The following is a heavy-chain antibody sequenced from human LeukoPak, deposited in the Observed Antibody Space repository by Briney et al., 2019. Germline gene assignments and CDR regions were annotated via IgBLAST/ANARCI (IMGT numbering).Heavy chain of an antibody. Sequence: ALVKVSCKASGYTFTSYGISWVRQAPGQGLEWMGWISAYNGNTNYAQKLQGRVTMTTDTSTSTAYMELRSLRSDDTAVYYCARNRFLEWLRFFDYWGQGTLVTVSS. CDR2: ISAYNGNT. V-gene: IGHV1-18*01. J-gene: IGHJ4*02. CDR1: GYTFTSYG. CDR3: ARNRFLEWLRFFDY. D-gene: IGHD3-3*01.